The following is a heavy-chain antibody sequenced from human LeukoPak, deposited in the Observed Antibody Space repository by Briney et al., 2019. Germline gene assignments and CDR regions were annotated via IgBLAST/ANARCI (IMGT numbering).Heavy chain of an antibody. D-gene: IGHD3-16*01. CDR1: GFSFSNYA. V-gene: IGHV3-23*01. J-gene: IGHJ4*02. Sequence: GGSLRLSRAASGFSFSNYAMSWVRQAPGKGLEWVSGISGSGDNTYYADSVKGRFTISRDNSKNTLYVQMNSLRGEDTAVYYCAKRQAYGHIDFWGQGTLVTVSS. CDR3: AKRQAYGHIDF. CDR2: ISGSGDNT.